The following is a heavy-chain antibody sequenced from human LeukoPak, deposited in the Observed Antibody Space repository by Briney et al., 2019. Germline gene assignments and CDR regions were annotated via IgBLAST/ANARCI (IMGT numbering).Heavy chain of an antibody. CDR3: ARGLLSGYYDSSGYPDY. CDR1: GYTFTSYY. CDR2: INPSGGST. Sequence: GASVKVSCKASGYTFTSYYMHWVRQAPGQGLEWMGLINPSGGSTSYAQKFQGRVTMTRDTSTSTVYMELSSLRSEDTAVYYCARGLLSGYYDSSGYPDYWGQGTLVTVSS. V-gene: IGHV1-46*01. D-gene: IGHD3-22*01. J-gene: IGHJ4*02.